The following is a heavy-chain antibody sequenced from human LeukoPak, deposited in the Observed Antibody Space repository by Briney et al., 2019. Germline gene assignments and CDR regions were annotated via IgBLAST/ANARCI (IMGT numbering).Heavy chain of an antibody. J-gene: IGHJ3*02. Sequence: PGGSLRLSCAASGFTFSSYSMNWVRQAPGKGLEWVSSISSSSSYIYYADSVKGRFTISRDNSKNTLYLQMNSLRAEDTAVYYCAREGMAPRGDAFDIWGQGTMVTVSS. CDR2: ISSSSSYI. V-gene: IGHV3-21*01. D-gene: IGHD5-24*01. CDR3: AREGMAPRGDAFDI. CDR1: GFTFSSYS.